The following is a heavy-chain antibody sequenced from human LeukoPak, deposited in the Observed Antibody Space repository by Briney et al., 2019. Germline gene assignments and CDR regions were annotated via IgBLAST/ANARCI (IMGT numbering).Heavy chain of an antibody. V-gene: IGHV3-48*03. CDR1: EFIFSTYE. CDR2: ISSSGSTI. Sequence: PGGSLRLSCAASEFIFSTYEMNWVRQAPGKGLEWVSYISSSGSTIYYADSVKGRFTISRDNAKNSLYLQLNSLRAEDTAVYYCARDKYIAYWGQGTLVTVSS. CDR3: ARDKYIAY. J-gene: IGHJ4*02.